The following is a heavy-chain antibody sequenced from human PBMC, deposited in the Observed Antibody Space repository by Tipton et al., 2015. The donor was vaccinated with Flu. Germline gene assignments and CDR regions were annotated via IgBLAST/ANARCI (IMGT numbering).Heavy chain of an antibody. J-gene: IGHJ4*02. CDR1: GGSFSDYY. Sequence: TLSLTCAVYGGSFSDYYWRWIRQPPGKGLEWIGEINHSGSTNYNPSLKRRVTITVDTSKNQFSQRLNSVTASDTAVYYCARSTYYYGSGSSDYWGQGTLVTVSS. V-gene: IGHV4-34*01. CDR2: INHSGST. CDR3: ARSTYYYGSGSSDY. D-gene: IGHD3-10*01.